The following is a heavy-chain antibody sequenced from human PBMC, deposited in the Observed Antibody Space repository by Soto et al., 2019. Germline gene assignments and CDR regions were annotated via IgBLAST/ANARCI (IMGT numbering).Heavy chain of an antibody. Sequence: SSETLSLTCTVSGGSISSGGYYWSWIRQHPGKGLEWIGYIYYSGSTYYNPSLKSRVTISVDTSKNQFSLKLSSVTAADTAVYYCAREIFRNYYYFDYWGQGTLVTVSS. V-gene: IGHV4-31*03. J-gene: IGHJ4*02. D-gene: IGHD3-3*01. CDR3: AREIFRNYYYFDY. CDR1: GGSISSGGYY. CDR2: IYYSGST.